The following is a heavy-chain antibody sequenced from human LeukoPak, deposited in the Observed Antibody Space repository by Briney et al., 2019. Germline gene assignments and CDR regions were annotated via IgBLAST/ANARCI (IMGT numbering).Heavy chain of an antibody. CDR1: GYTFTGYY. J-gene: IGHJ4*02. CDR3: ARGPYYGSGRRGYYFDY. V-gene: IGHV1-2*02. Sequence: GASVKVSCKASGYTFTGYYMHWVRQAPGQGLEWMGWINPNSGGTNYAQKFQGRVTMTRDTSISTAYMELSGLRSDDTAVYYCARGPYYGSGRRGYYFDYWGQGTLVTVPS. CDR2: INPNSGGT. D-gene: IGHD3-10*01.